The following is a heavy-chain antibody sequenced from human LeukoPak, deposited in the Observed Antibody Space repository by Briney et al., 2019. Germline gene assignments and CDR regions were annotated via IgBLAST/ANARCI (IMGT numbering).Heavy chain of an antibody. Sequence: PGGSLRLSCAASGFTFSDYYMSWIRQAPGKGLEWVSYISSSGSTIYYADSLKGRFTISRDNAKNSLYLQLSSLTVDDTAVYYCARDPSSYSPWGFDFWGQGTLVTVSS. V-gene: IGHV3-11*04. CDR1: GFTFSDYY. J-gene: IGHJ4*02. D-gene: IGHD2-2*01. CDR2: ISSSGSTI. CDR3: ARDPSSYSPWGFDF.